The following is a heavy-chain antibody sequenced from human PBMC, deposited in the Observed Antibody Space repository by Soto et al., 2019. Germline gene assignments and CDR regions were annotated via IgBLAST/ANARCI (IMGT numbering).Heavy chain of an antibody. V-gene: IGHV1-69*02. CDR2: IIPILGIA. CDR3: ARSNDYGDSPDRLDYYYMDV. J-gene: IGHJ6*03. CDR1: GGTLSSYT. Sequence: SVKVSCKASGGTLSSYTISWVRQAPGQGLEWMRRIIPILGIANYAQKFQGRVTITADKSTSTAYMELSSLRSEDTAVYYCARSNDYGDSPDRLDYYYMDVWGKGTTVTVSS. D-gene: IGHD4-17*01.